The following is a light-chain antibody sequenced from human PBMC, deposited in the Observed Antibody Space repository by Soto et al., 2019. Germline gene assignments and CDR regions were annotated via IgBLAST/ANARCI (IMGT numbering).Light chain of an antibody. Sequence: DIQMTQSPSMLSASVGDSVTIACRASQSIRRWLAWYQQKPGKAPKLLIFDASTLESGVPSRFSGRGSETEFTLTISSLQPDDFATYYCQQYNSYSPATFGQGTKVEI. CDR1: QSIRRW. CDR2: DAS. J-gene: IGKJ1*01. CDR3: QQYNSYSPAT. V-gene: IGKV1-5*01.